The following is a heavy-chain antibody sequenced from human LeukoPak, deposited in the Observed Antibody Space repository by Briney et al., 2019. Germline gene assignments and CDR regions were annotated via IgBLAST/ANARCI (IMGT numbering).Heavy chain of an antibody. Sequence: GGSLRLSCAASGFTFGSYAMSWVRQAPGKGLEWVSAISGSGGTTYYADSVKGRFTISRDNSKNTLYLQMNSLRAEDTAVYYCAKRYCSATSCSLFDYWGQGTLVTVSA. CDR3: AKRYCSATSCSLFDY. J-gene: IGHJ4*02. CDR2: ISGSGGTT. V-gene: IGHV3-23*01. CDR1: GFTFGSYA. D-gene: IGHD2-2*01.